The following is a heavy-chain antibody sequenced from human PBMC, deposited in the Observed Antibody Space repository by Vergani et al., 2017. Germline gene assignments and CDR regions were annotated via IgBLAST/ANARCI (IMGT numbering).Heavy chain of an antibody. CDR1: GFTFSSYA. Sequence: EVQLLESGGGLVQPGQSLRLSCAASGFTFSSYAMSWVRQAPGKGLEWVATTSGSGDSTYYADSVKGRFTISRDNPKSTPNLQMSSLRADDTAVDYCPKDPFSSFPDYWGQGTLVTVSS. CDR2: TSGSGDST. V-gene: IGHV3-23*01. D-gene: IGHD3-10*01. CDR3: PKDPFSSFPDY. J-gene: IGHJ4*02.